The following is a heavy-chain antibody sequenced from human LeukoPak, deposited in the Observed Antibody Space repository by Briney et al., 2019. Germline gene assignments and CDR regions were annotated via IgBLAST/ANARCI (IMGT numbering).Heavy chain of an antibody. CDR1: GGSFSGYY. Sequence: PSETLSLTCAVYGGSFSGYYWSWIRQPPGKGLEWIGEINHSGSTNYNPSLKSRVTISVDTSKNQFSLKLSSVTAADTAVYYCARRSTRKRAFSDYWGQGTPVTVSS. V-gene: IGHV4-34*01. J-gene: IGHJ4*02. CDR2: INHSGST. CDR3: ARRSTRKRAFSDY. D-gene: IGHD2/OR15-2a*01.